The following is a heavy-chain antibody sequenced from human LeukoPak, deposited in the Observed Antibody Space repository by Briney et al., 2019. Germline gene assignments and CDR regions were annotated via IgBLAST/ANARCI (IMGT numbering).Heavy chain of an antibody. J-gene: IGHJ6*02. D-gene: IGHD1-1*01. Sequence: GGSLRLSCTASGFTFSSYYMNWVRQAPGKGLEWVANIKEDGSVKNYMDSVKGRFTVSRDNAERALYLQMNSLRAEDKAVYYCAKRRYNNWNDDYYYYGMDVWGQGTTVTVSS. CDR1: GFTFSSYY. V-gene: IGHV3-7*03. CDR2: IKEDGSVK. CDR3: AKRRYNNWNDDYYYYGMDV.